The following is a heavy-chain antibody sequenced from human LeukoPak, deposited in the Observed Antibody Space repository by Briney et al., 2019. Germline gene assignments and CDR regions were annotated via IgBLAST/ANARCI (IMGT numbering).Heavy chain of an antibody. Sequence: PGGSLRLSCEASGFTFSTYWMSWVRQAPGKGLEWVANIKQDGSEKYYVDSVKGRFTISRDNAKNSLFLQMNSLRAEDTAVYFCAKVISHGDYRYLPWFDFWGQGTLVTVSS. CDR2: IKQDGSEK. D-gene: IGHD4-17*01. V-gene: IGHV3-7*03. J-gene: IGHJ4*02. CDR3: AKVISHGDYRYLPWFDF. CDR1: GFTFSTYW.